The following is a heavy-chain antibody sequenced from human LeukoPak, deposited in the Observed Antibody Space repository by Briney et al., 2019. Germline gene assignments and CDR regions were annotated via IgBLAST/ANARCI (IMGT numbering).Heavy chain of an antibody. J-gene: IGHJ4*02. Sequence: SVKVSCKASGGTFSSYTISWVRRAPGQGLEWMGRIIPILGIANYAQKFQGRVTITADKSTSTAYMELSSLRSEDTAVYYCARDLPRHYYDSSGYLSWGQGTLVTVSS. D-gene: IGHD3-22*01. CDR1: GGTFSSYT. CDR2: IIPILGIA. CDR3: ARDLPRHYYDSSGYLS. V-gene: IGHV1-69*04.